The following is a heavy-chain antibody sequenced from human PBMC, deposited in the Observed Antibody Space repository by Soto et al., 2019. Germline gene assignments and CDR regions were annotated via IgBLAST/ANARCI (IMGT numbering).Heavy chain of an antibody. Sequence: GGSLRLSCAASGFTFYTYSMNWVRQAPGKGLEWVSYISTSSTTIYYADSVKGRFTISRDNAKNSLYLQMNSLRAEDMALYYCTRSYCSGGSCYSLKYFDLWGRGTLVTVS. V-gene: IGHV3-48*01. J-gene: IGHJ2*01. CDR1: GFTFYTYS. CDR3: TRSYCSGGSCYSLKYFDL. D-gene: IGHD2-15*01. CDR2: ISTSSTTI.